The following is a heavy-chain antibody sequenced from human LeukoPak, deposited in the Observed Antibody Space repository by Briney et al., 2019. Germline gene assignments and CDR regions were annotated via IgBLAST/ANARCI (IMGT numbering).Heavy chain of an antibody. CDR1: GGSISSYY. J-gene: IGHJ4*02. Sequence: PSETLSLTCAVSGGSISSYYWGWIRQPPGKGLEWIGSIYYSGSTYYNPSLKSRVTISVDTSKNQFSLKLSSVTAADTAVYYCARHPGVAAYSADYWGQGTLVTVSS. CDR2: IYYSGST. V-gene: IGHV4-39*01. D-gene: IGHD6-6*01. CDR3: ARHPGVAAYSADY.